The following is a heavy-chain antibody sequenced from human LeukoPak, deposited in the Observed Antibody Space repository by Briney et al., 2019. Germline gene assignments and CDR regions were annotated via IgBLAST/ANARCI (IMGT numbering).Heavy chain of an antibody. CDR1: GGSISPYY. CDR2: ILYSGTT. D-gene: IGHD1-1*01. V-gene: IGHV4-59*01. Sequence: SETLSLTCTVSGGSISPYYWSWIRQTPGKGLEWVGYILYSGTTTNYNPSLKSRVTISVDTSKNQFSLKLSSVTAADTAVYYCARVGDWNDLVYWGQGTLVTVSS. CDR3: ARVGDWNDLVY. J-gene: IGHJ4*02.